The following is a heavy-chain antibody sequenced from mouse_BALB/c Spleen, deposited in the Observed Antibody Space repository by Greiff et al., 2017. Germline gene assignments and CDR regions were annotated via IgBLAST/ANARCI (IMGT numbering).Heavy chain of an antibody. J-gene: IGHJ3*01. Sequence: VQRVESGPGLVAPSQSLSITCTVSGFALTSYGVHWVRQPPGKGLEWLGVIWAGGSTNHNSALMSRLSISKDNSKSQVFLKMNSLQTDDTAMYYCARDGVSGNSPFAYWGQGTLVTVSA. CDR3: ARDGVSGNSPFAY. CDR2: IWAGGST. V-gene: IGHV2-9*02. D-gene: IGHD2-1*01. CDR1: GFALTSYG.